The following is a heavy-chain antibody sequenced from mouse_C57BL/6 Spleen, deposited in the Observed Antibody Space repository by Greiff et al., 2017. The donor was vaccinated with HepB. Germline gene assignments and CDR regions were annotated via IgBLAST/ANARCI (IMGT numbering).Heavy chain of an antibody. J-gene: IGHJ3*01. CDR3: ARSWHSNYFFAY. V-gene: IGHV1-39*01. CDR1: GYSFTDYN. D-gene: IGHD2-5*01. Sequence: VQLQQSGPELVKPGASVKISCKASGYSFTDYNMNWVKQSNGKSLEWIGVINPNYGTTSYNQKFKGKATLTVDKSSSTSYMQLYSLTSEDSAVYYCARSWHSNYFFAYWGQGTLVTVSA. CDR2: INPNYGTT.